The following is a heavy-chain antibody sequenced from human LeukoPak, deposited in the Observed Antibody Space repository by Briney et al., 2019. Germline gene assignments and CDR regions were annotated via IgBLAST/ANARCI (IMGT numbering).Heavy chain of an antibody. CDR3: ARHGAAAGMFR. CDR2: IYYSGST. V-gene: IGHV4-39*01. J-gene: IGHJ4*02. D-gene: IGHD6-13*01. CDR1: GGSISSSSYY. Sequence: SETLSLICTVSGGSISSSSYYWGWIRQPPGKGLEWIGSIYYSGSTYYNPSLKSRVTISVDTSKNQFSLKLSSVTAADTAVYYCARHGAAAGMFRWGQGTLVTVSS.